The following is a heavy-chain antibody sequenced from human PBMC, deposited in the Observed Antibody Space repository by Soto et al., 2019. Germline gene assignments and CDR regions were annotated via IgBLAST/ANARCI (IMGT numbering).Heavy chain of an antibody. CDR3: AKGRGAAYYYYGLDV. V-gene: IGHV3-23*01. CDR1: GFTFNTYA. J-gene: IGHJ6*02. CDR2: ISGSGATT. Sequence: EVQLLESGGGLVQPGESLTLSCAASGFTFNTYAMTWARRAPGKGLEWVSAISGSGATTYVADSVKGRFTISRDNSKDTLYLQMNSLRAEDTAIYYCAKGRGAAYYYYGLDVWGQGTTVTVSS. D-gene: IGHD6-25*01.